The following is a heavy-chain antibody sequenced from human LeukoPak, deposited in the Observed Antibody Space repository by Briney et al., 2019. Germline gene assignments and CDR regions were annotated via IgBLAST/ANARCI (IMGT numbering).Heavy chain of an antibody. J-gene: IGHJ3*01. D-gene: IGHD3-16*01. CDR3: ARRWVYDKRAFDA. CDR2: IYYTGTT. CDR1: GGSISGTYY. Sequence: SETLSLTCTVSGGSISGTYYWSWIRQPPGKGLEWIGYIYYTGTTDSNPSLKSRVTISLDTSKNQFSLKLSSVTAADTAVYYCARRWVYDKRAFDAWGQGTMVTVSS. V-gene: IGHV4-59*08.